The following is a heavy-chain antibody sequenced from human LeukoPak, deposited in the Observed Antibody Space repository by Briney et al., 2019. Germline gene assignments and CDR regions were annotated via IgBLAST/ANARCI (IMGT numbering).Heavy chain of an antibody. CDR2: ITGSSSYI. D-gene: IGHD4-23*01. Sequence: GGSLRLSCAASGFTFSTYSMNWVRQAPGKGLEWVSSITGSSSYIFYADSVKGRFTISRDNAKNSLYLQMNSLRVEDTAVYYCARGRPHGNDYWGQGTLVTVSS. J-gene: IGHJ4*02. V-gene: IGHV3-21*01. CDR3: ARGRPHGNDY. CDR1: GFTFSTYS.